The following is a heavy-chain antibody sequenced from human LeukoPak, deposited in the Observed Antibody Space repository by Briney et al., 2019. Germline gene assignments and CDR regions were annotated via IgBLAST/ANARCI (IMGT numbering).Heavy chain of an antibody. J-gene: IGHJ3*02. V-gene: IGHV3-72*01. Sequence: GGSLRLSCAASGFTFSDYLMDWVRQAPGKGREWVGRIRKKDKSYTTQYAPSVEGRFTISRDDSKSSLYLQMNSLKTEDTAVYYCSRDGSSSDWSAFDIWGEGTMVSVSS. CDR1: GFTFSDYL. CDR3: SRDGSSSDWSAFDI. D-gene: IGHD6-25*01. CDR2: IRKKDKSYTT.